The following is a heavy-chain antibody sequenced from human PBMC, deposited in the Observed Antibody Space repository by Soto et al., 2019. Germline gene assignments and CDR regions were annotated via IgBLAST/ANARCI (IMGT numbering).Heavy chain of an antibody. J-gene: IGHJ3*02. CDR1: GGSLRSATYY. CDR3: AREETGNDALDI. D-gene: IGHD1-1*01. Sequence: PSETLSLTCAVSGGSLRSATYYWSRIRQHPGKGLEWIGYFYHSGSTYYKPSLRSRVTISLDTSKNQFSLNLRSVTDADTAIYYCAREETGNDALDIWGQGTLVTVSS. CDR2: FYHSGST. V-gene: IGHV4-31*11.